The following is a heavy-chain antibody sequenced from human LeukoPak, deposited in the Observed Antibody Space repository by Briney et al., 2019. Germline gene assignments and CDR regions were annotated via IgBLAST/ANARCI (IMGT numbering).Heavy chain of an antibody. J-gene: IGHJ4*02. CDR3: ARGFNVLRYFDWIGY. Sequence: GASVKVSCKASGYTFTSYYMHWVRQAPGQGLEWMGIINPSGGSTSYAQKFQGRVTMTRDTSTSTVYMELSSLRSEDTAVYYCARGFNVLRYFDWIGYWGQGTLVTVSS. D-gene: IGHD3-9*01. CDR2: INPSGGST. CDR1: GYTFTSYY. V-gene: IGHV1-46*01.